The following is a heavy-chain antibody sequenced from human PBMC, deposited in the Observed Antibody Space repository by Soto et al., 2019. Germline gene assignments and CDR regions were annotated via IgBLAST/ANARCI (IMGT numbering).Heavy chain of an antibody. CDR3: AKATEAAAPQNYYYGMDV. CDR1: GFTFSSYS. D-gene: IGHD6-13*01. V-gene: IGHV3-23*01. CDR2: ISGSGGST. J-gene: IGHJ6*02. Sequence: GGSLRLSCAASGFTFSSYSMNWVRQAPGKGLEWVSAISGSGGSTYYADSVKGRFTISRDNSKNTLYLQMNSLRAEDTAVYYCAKATEAAAPQNYYYGMDVWGQGTTVTVSS.